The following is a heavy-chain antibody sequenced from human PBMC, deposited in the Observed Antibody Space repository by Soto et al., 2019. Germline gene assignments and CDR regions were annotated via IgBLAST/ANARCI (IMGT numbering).Heavy chain of an antibody. CDR3: ATYYFGSGSYYRFDN. J-gene: IGHJ4*02. CDR2: ISASDGST. D-gene: IGHD3-10*01. Sequence: VQSGGEVTKPGASVRVSCKASGYAFSFGFSWVRQAPGQGLEWMGWISASDGSTNSAQKFRGRISLTTDTSTNTAYLDLLSLTSDDTAVYFCATYYFGSGSYYRFDNWGQGTLVTVSS. V-gene: IGHV1-18*01. CDR1: GYAFSFG.